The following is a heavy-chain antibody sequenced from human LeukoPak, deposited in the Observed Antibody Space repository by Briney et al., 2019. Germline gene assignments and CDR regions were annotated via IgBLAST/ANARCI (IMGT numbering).Heavy chain of an antibody. CDR3: ARGGLRFICSDH. J-gene: IGHJ4*02. CDR1: GYTFTSYD. D-gene: IGHD5-12*01. CDR2: MNPNSGNT. V-gene: IGHV1-8*01. Sequence: ASVKVSRKASGYTFTSYDINWVRQATGQGLEWMGWMNPNSGNTGYAQKFQGRVTMTRNTSISTAYMELSSLRSEDTAVYYCARGGLRFICSDHWGQGTLVTVSS.